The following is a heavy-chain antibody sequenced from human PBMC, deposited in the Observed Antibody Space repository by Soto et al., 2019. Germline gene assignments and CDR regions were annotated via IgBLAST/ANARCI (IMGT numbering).Heavy chain of an antibody. CDR3: ARGGTPYFDC. D-gene: IGHD1-1*01. J-gene: IGHJ4*02. Sequence: LRLSCVASGFTFSNDGMVWVRQPPGKGLEWVTTISSDGRNEHYADSVKGRFTVSRDNSKNTLYLQVDSLRDEDTAVYYCARGGTPYFDCWGQGTLVTVSS. V-gene: IGHV3-30*04. CDR1: GFTFSNDG. CDR2: ISSDGRNE.